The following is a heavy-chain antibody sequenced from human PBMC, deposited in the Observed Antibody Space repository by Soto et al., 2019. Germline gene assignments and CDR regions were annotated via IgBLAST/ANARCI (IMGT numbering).Heavy chain of an antibody. V-gene: IGHV4-59*01. Sequence: PSETLSLTCTVSGGSISSYYWSWIRQPPGKGLEWIGYIYYSGSTNYNPSLKSRVTISVDTSKNQFSLKLSSVTAAATAVYYCAREVVAAAGTLFDYWGQGTLVTVSS. D-gene: IGHD6-13*01. CDR3: AREVVAAAGTLFDY. CDR1: GGSISSYY. J-gene: IGHJ4*02. CDR2: IYYSGST.